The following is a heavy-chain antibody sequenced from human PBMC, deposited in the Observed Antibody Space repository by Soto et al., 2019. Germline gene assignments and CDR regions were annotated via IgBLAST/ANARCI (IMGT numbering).Heavy chain of an antibody. V-gene: IGHV3-23*01. D-gene: IGHD2-15*01. CDR2: ISGSGGST. J-gene: IGHJ1*01. Sequence: AGGSLRLSCAGPGFSFCSYSMRWVRPGPGKGLEWVSAISGSGGSTYYADSVKGRFTISRDNSKNTLYLQMNSLRAEDTAVYYCAKDSDIVVVVAAGDFQHWGQGTLVTVSS. CDR3: AKDSDIVVVVAAGDFQH. CDR1: GFSFCSYS.